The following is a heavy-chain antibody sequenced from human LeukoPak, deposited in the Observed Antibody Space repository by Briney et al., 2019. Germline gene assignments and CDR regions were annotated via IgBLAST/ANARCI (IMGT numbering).Heavy chain of an antibody. Sequence: NPSETLSLTCTVSGGSISSSSYYWGWIRQPPGKGLEWIGSIYYSGSTYYNPSLKSRVTISVDKSKNQISLNLNSVTAADTAVYYCARGSRYCSSTSCYADFDYWGQGTLVTVSS. J-gene: IGHJ4*02. D-gene: IGHD2-2*01. CDR2: IYYSGST. V-gene: IGHV4-39*07. CDR3: ARGSRYCSSTSCYADFDY. CDR1: GGSISSSSYY.